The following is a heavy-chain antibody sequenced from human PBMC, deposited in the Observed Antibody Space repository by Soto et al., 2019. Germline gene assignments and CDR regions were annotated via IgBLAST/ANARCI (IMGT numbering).Heavy chain of an antibody. Sequence: QVQLQESGPGLVKPSETLSLTCTVSGGSISGYYWSWIRQSPGKALEWIGYISYSGSPNYNPSLRSRVAISVDTSQNQFSLKLTTVTAADTAVYYCARTGRSSSKTVFDYWGQGTLVTVSS. V-gene: IGHV4-59*01. CDR2: ISYSGSP. D-gene: IGHD6-6*01. J-gene: IGHJ4*02. CDR1: GGSISGYY. CDR3: ARTGRSSSKTVFDY.